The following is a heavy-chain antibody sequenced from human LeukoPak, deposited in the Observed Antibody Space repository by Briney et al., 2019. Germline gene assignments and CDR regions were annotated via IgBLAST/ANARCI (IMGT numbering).Heavy chain of an antibody. Sequence: GGSLRPSCAASGFTFSTYWMHWVRQAPGKGLVWVSRIDTDGSSTTSADSVKGRFTISRDNAKNTLYLQMNSLRAEDTAVYYCARVGGSSDFDYWGQGTLVTVSS. V-gene: IGHV3-74*01. CDR2: IDTDGSST. CDR1: GFTFSTYW. D-gene: IGHD3-10*01. J-gene: IGHJ4*02. CDR3: ARVGGSSDFDY.